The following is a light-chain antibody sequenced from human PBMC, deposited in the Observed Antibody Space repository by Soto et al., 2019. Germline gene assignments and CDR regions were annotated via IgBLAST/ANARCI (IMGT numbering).Light chain of an antibody. Sequence: QPASVSGSPGQSITISCTGTSSDVGGYNYVSWYQQHPGKAPKLMIYDVSNRPSGVSNRFSGSKSGNMASLTISGLQAEDEADYYCSSYTSSSPYVFGTGTKLTVL. CDR3: SSYTSSSPYV. J-gene: IGLJ1*01. CDR2: DVS. V-gene: IGLV2-14*01. CDR1: SSDVGGYNY.